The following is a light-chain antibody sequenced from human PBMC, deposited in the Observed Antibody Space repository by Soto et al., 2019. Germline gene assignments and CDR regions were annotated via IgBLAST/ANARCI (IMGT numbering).Light chain of an antibody. CDR3: QQYNDSFPYT. J-gene: IGKJ2*01. Sequence: DIQMTQSPSTLSGSVGDRVTITCRASQTISSWLAWYQQKPGKAPKLLIYEASTLESGVPSRFSGSRSGTEFTLTVSSLRPDDFATYYCQQYNDSFPYTFGQGTKVDIK. CDR2: EAS. CDR1: QTISSW. V-gene: IGKV1-5*03.